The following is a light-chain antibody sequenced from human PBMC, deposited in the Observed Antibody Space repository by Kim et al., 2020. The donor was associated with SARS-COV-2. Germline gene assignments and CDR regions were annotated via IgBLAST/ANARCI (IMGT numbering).Light chain of an antibody. CDR3: LLHYEDPLHWI. V-gene: IGLV7-43*01. J-gene: IGLJ2*01. CDR1: TEAVTSGYS. CDR2: STN. Sequence: QAVVTQEPSLTVSPGGTVTLTCASSTEAVTSGYSPNWFQQKPGQAPRALIYSTNNRHSWTPSWFSGSLLGGKAALTLSDVQPEDEAEYYCLLHYEDPLHWIFGGGTKVTVL.